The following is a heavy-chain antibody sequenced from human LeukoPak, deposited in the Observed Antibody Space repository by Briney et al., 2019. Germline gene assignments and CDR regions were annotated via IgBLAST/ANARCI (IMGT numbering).Heavy chain of an antibody. V-gene: IGHV1-2*02. CDR2: INPNSGGT. D-gene: IGHD6-13*01. CDR3: ARELVRAAAADD. Sequence: ASVKVSCMASGYSLTGNYMHWMRQAPGQGLEWMGWINPNSGGTKYAQQFQGRVTMTRDTSISTAYMELSSLRSDDTAVYYCARELVRAAAADDWGQGTLVTVAS. J-gene: IGHJ4*02. CDR1: GYSLTGNY.